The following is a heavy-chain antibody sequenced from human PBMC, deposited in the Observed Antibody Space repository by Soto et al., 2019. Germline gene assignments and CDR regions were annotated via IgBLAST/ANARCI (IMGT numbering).Heavy chain of an antibody. D-gene: IGHD3-22*01. CDR2: ISVGSGSI. CDR1: GFSFRSYA. J-gene: IGHJ3*02. Sequence: EEQLVESGGGLVQPGGSLRVSCAASGFSFRSYAMNWVRQAPGQGLEWVSYISVGSGSIFYADSVKGRFTISRDDAKNSLSLQMNTLRGEDTAVYYCVRDDRWAFDIWGQGTMVTVSS. CDR3: VRDDRWAFDI. V-gene: IGHV3-48*01.